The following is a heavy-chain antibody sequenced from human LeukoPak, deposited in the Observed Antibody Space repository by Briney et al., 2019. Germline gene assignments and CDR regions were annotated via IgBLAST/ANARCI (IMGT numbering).Heavy chain of an antibody. CDR2: IYSGGST. Sequence: PGGSLRLSCAASGFTVSNNYMSWVRQAPGKGLEWVSVIYSGGSTYYADSVKGRFTISRHNSKNTLYLQMNSLRAEGTAVYYCARGDYDYVWGSYRYGFYGMDVWGQGTTVTVSS. CDR3: ARGDYDYVWGSYRYGFYGMDV. D-gene: IGHD3-16*02. J-gene: IGHJ6*02. V-gene: IGHV3-53*04. CDR1: GFTVSNNY.